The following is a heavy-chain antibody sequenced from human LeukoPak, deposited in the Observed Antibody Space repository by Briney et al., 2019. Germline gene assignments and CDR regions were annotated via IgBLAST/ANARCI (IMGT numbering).Heavy chain of an antibody. Sequence: SETLSLTCAVYGGSFSGYYWSWIRQPPGKGREWIGEINHSGSTNYNPSLKSRVTISVDTSKNQFSLKLSSVTAADTAVYYCARRVSSGWYGASIIDYWGQGTLVTVSS. D-gene: IGHD6-19*01. V-gene: IGHV4-34*01. CDR2: INHSGST. J-gene: IGHJ4*02. CDR1: GGSFSGYY. CDR3: ARRVSSGWYGASIIDY.